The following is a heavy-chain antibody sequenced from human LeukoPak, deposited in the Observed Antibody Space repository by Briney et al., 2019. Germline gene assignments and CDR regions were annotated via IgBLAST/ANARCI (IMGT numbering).Heavy chain of an antibody. V-gene: IGHV4-61*05. CDR2: IDYSENT. CDR3: ARSEGPTYYFNY. CDR1: GGSISSSGYY. J-gene: IGHJ4*02. D-gene: IGHD2/OR15-2a*01. Sequence: SETLSLTCTVSGGSISSSGYYWGWIRQPPGKGLEWIGSIDYSENTYYNPSLKSRVTISVGTSKQQFSLRLSSVTAADTAIYYCARSEGPTYYFNYWSQGTLVTVSS.